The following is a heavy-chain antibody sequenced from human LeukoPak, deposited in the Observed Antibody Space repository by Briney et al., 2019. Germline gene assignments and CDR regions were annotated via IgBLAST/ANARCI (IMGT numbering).Heavy chain of an antibody. CDR1: GFTFSSYA. V-gene: IGHV3-23*01. D-gene: IGHD3-22*01. CDR3: AKTDSSDYSYYFDY. CDR2: ISGSGGRT. Sequence: HPGGSLRPSCAASGFTFSSYAMSWVRQAPGKGLEWVSAISGSGGRTYYADSVKGRFTISRDNSKNTLYLQMNSLRAEDTAVYYCAKTDSSDYSYYFDYWGQGTLVTVSS. J-gene: IGHJ4*02.